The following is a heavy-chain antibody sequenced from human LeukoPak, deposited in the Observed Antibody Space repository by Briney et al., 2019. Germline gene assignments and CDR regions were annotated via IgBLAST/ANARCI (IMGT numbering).Heavy chain of an antibody. CDR3: ARVDFGVVPASNFDL. V-gene: IGHV4-38-2*02. CDR2: IHHSGTT. Sequence: SETLSLTCTVSGYSIRSGYYWGWIRQPPGKGLEWIGSIHHSGTTYYNPSLKSRVTISVDTSKNQLSLKLNSVTTADTAVYYCARVDFGVVPASNFDLWGRGTLVTVSS. CDR1: GYSIRSGYY. J-gene: IGHJ2*01. D-gene: IGHD2-2*03.